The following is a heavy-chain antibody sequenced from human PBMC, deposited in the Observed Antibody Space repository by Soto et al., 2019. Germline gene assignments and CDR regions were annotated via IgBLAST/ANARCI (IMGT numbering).Heavy chain of an antibody. J-gene: IGHJ4*02. Sequence: SETLSLTCAVYGGSFSGYYWSWIRQPPGKGLEWIGEINHSGSTNYNPSLKSRVTISVDTSKNQFSRKLSSVTAADTAVYYCARRNGSKGVYYFDYWGQGTLVTVSS. D-gene: IGHD1-1*01. V-gene: IGHV4-34*01. CDR1: GGSFSGYY. CDR2: INHSGST. CDR3: ARRNGSKGVYYFDY.